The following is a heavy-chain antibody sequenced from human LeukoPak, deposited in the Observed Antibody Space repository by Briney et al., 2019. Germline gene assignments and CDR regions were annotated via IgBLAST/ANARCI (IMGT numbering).Heavy chain of an antibody. J-gene: IGHJ4*02. CDR2: ISSSSSYI. Sequence: GGSLRLSCAASGFTFSSYSMNWVRQAPGKGLEWVSSISSSSSYIYYADSVKGRFTISRDNAKNSLYLQMNSLRAEDTAVYYCARDDPPMYSSTHYYFDYWGQGTLVTVSS. D-gene: IGHD6-13*01. V-gene: IGHV3-21*01. CDR1: GFTFSSYS. CDR3: ARDDPPMYSSTHYYFDY.